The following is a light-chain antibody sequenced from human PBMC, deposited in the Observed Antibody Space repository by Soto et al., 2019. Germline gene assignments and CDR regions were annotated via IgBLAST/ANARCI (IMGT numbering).Light chain of an antibody. CDR3: QQRYNWPLT. CDR2: DAS. V-gene: IGKV3-11*01. J-gene: IGKJ3*01. CDR1: QSVSSY. Sequence: EIVLTQSPATLSLSPGERATLSCRASQSVSSYLAWYQQKPGRAPRLLIYDASNRATGISARFSGSGSGTDFTLTISSLEPEDFAVYYCQQRYNWPLTFGPGTKVDIK.